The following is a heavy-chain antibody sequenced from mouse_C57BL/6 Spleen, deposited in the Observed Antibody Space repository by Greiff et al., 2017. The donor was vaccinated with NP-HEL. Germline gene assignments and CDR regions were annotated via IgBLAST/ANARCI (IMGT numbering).Heavy chain of an antibody. D-gene: IGHD1-1*01. J-gene: IGHJ1*03. Sequence: QVQLQQSGTELVKPGASVKLSCKASGYTFTSYWMHWVKQRPGQGLEWIGNINPSNGGTNYNEKFKSKATLTVDKSSSTAYMQLSSLTSEDSAVYYCARDYGSSYGWYFDVWGTGTTVTVSS. CDR2: INPSNGGT. CDR1: GYTFTSYW. CDR3: ARDYGSSYGWYFDV. V-gene: IGHV1-53*01.